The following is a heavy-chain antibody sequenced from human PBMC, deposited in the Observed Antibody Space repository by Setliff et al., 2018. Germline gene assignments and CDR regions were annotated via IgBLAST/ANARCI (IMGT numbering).Heavy chain of an antibody. V-gene: IGHV3-48*03. CDR1: GFTFSSYE. CDR2: ISSSGSTI. D-gene: IGHD5-18*01. CDR3: AKDLGNTYGRENFFDS. J-gene: IGHJ4*02. Sequence: GSLRLSCAASGFTFSSYEMNWVRQAPGKGLEWVSYISSSGSTIYYADSVKGRFTISRDNAKNSLYLQMNSLRAEDTAVYYCAKDLGNTYGRENFFDSWGQGALVTVSS.